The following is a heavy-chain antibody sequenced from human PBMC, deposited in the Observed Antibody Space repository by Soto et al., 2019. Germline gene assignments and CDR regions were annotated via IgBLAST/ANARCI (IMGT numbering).Heavy chain of an antibody. Sequence: SETLSLTCTVSGGSISSGGYYWIWIRHHPGKGLEWIGYIYYSGSTYYNPSLKSRVTISVDTSKNQFSLKLSSVTAADTAVYYCARERGYDFWSGFPPYYYGMDVWGQGTTVTVSS. J-gene: IGHJ6*02. CDR1: GGSISSGGYY. V-gene: IGHV4-31*03. CDR2: IYYSGST. CDR3: ARERGYDFWSGFPPYYYGMDV. D-gene: IGHD3-3*01.